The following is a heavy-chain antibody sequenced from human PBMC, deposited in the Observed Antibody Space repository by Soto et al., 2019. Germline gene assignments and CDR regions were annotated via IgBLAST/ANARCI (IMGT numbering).Heavy chain of an antibody. CDR3: ARYSYPLAYFFDY. Sequence: QVQLVQSGGEVKKPGASVKVSCKASGYTFINHGISWVRQAPGQGLEWMGWISVHNGKTNYAQKFQGRVTMTTDTSTSTALMELRRLRSVDTAVYYCARYSYPLAYFFDYLVQGTLVSVSS. D-gene: IGHD2-21*01. J-gene: IGHJ4*02. CDR1: GYTFINHG. V-gene: IGHV1-18*04. CDR2: ISVHNGKT.